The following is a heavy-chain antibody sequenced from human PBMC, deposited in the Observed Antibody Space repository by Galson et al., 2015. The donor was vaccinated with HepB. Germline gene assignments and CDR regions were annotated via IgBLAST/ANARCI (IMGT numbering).Heavy chain of an antibody. J-gene: IGHJ4*02. V-gene: IGHV1-2*02. D-gene: IGHD1-26*01. CDR1: GYTFSDYY. CDR2: INPHNGGT. CDR3: AREPPLVGVTGDY. Sequence: SVKVSCKASGYTFSDYYIHWVRQAPGQGLQWMGWINPHNGGTNYAQNFEGRVTMTRETSISTVYMELSRLTSDDTAVYYCAREPPLVGVTGDYWGWGTLVTVSS.